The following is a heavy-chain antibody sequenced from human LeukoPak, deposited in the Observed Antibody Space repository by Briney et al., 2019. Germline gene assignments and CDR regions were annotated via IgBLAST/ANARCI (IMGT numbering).Heavy chain of an antibody. J-gene: IGHJ1*01. D-gene: IGHD2-15*01. Sequence: PSETLSLTCTVSGGSISSYYWSWIRQPPGKGLEWIGYVYYSSSTNYNPSIKSRVPMSVATSKIHFSPKRSSVSAEDTDVYYCAILLYCSGGSCFPNYFKHWGQGTLVTVSS. CDR2: VYYSSST. CDR1: GGSISSYY. V-gene: IGHV4-59*08. CDR3: AILLYCSGGSCFPNYFKH.